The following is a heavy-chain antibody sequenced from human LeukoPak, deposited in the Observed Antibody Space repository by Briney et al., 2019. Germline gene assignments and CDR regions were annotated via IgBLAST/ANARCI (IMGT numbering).Heavy chain of an antibody. Sequence: SETLSLTCTVSGGSISSYYWSWIRQPPGKGLEWIGYIYYSGSTNYNPSLKSRVTISVDTSKNQFSLKLSSVTAADTAVYYCARLYYYGSGSGDDAFDIWGQGTMVTVSS. CDR2: IYYSGST. CDR1: GGSISSYY. J-gene: IGHJ3*02. V-gene: IGHV4-59*08. CDR3: ARLYYYGSGSGDDAFDI. D-gene: IGHD3-10*01.